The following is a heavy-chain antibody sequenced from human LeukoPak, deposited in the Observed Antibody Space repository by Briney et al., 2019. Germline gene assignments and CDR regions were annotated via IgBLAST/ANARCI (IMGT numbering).Heavy chain of an antibody. CDR3: ARAIGIAVAGSPEYFQH. V-gene: IGHV1-46*01. CDR2: INPSGGTT. Sequence: ASVKVSCKASGYTFTSYYMHWMRQAPGQGLEWMGIINPSGGTTSYAQKFQGRVTMTRDTSTRTVYMDLSSLRSEDTAVYYCARAIGIAVAGSPEYFQHWGQGTLVTVSS. J-gene: IGHJ1*01. D-gene: IGHD6-19*01. CDR1: GYTFTSYY.